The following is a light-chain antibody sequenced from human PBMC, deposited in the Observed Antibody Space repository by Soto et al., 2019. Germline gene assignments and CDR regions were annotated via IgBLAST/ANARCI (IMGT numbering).Light chain of an antibody. J-gene: IGKJ4*01. Sequence: MYQPPSTLSVSTRERATLSCGASQSIDTSLAWYQKKPGQPPSLLIYGASTRATGIPVRFSGSGSGTEFTLTISSLQSEDSAIYYCQQCKNWPLTFGGGSMV. CDR3: QQCKNWPLT. CDR2: GAS. V-gene: IGKV3-15*01. CDR1: QSIDTS.